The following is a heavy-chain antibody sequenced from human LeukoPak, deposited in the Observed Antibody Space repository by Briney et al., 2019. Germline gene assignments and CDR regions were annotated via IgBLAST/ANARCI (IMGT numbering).Heavy chain of an antibody. V-gene: IGHV3-23*01. CDR3: AREVDQGSKYYFDY. CDR1: GFTFSSYA. CDR2: ISGGTT. D-gene: IGHD3-10*01. Sequence: GGSLRLSCAASGFTFSSYAMMWLRQAPGKGLEWVSAISGGTTLYADSVKGRFTISRDNSKNTLYLQMNSLRAEDTAVYYCAREVDQGSKYYFDYWGQGTLVTVSS. J-gene: IGHJ4*02.